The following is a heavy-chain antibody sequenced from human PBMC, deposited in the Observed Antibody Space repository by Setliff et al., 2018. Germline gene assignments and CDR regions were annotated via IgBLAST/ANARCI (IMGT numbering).Heavy chain of an antibody. V-gene: IGHV3-66*01. CDR3: ARDGGTAMVKTYYYGLDV. CDR1: GFIFTKYF. D-gene: IGHD5-18*01. Sequence: GGSLRLSCEGSGFIFTKYFMSWFRQAPGKGLEWISLLYDDGSEFYADSVKGRFTISRDNAKNSLYLDLNSLRGEDMAVYYCARDGGTAMVKTYYYGLDVWGQGTTVTVSS. CDR2: LYDDGSE. J-gene: IGHJ6*02.